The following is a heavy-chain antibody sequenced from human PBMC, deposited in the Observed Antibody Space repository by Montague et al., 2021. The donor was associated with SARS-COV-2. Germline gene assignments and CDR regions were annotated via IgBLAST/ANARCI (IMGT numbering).Heavy chain of an antibody. D-gene: IGHD6-13*01. CDR1: GGSISSSSYY. CDR2: IYYSGST. V-gene: IGHV4-39*07. CDR3: AKVGRQQLVRLSGMDV. Sequence: SETLSLTCTVSGGSISSSSYYWGWIRQPPGKGLEWIGSIYYSGSTYYNRSLESRVTISVDTSKNQFSLKLRSVTAADTAMYYCAKVGRQQLVRLSGMDVWGQGTTVTVSS. J-gene: IGHJ6*02.